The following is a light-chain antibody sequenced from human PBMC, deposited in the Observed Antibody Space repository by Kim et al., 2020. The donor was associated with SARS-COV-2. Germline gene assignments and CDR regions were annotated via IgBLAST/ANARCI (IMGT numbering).Light chain of an antibody. CDR1: QNISSY. J-gene: IGKJ2*01. Sequence: LSVTAGEIATLSCGTSQNISSYLAWYQQRPGQAPRLLIYGASTRATGIPARFSGSGSGTDFTLTISSLEPEDFAVYYCQQRSNWYTFGQGTKLEI. V-gene: IGKV3-11*01. CDR3: QQRSNWYT. CDR2: GAS.